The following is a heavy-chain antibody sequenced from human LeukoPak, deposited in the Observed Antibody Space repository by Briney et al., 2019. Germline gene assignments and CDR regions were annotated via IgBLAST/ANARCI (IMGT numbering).Heavy chain of an antibody. CDR2: ISSSGSTI. CDR3: ARERSGSSYYFDY. CDR1: GFTFSSYE. V-gene: IGHV3-48*03. Sequence: PGGSLRLSCAASGFTFSSYEMNWVRQAPGKGLEWVSYISSSGSTIYYADSVKGRFTISRDNAKNSLYLQMNSLRAEDTAVYYCARERSGSSYYFDYWGQGTLVTVSS. D-gene: IGHD1-26*01. J-gene: IGHJ4*02.